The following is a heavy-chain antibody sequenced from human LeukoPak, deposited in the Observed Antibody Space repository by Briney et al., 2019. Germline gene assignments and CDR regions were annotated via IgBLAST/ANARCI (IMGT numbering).Heavy chain of an antibody. J-gene: IGHJ4*02. CDR3: ASYYYGSSGYYPAWD. V-gene: IGHV4-30-4*08. CDR2: IYYSGST. CDR1: GGSISSGDYY. Sequence: SQTLSLTCTVCGGSISSGDYYWSWIRQPPGKGLEWIGYIYYSGSTYYNPSVKSRVTISVDTSKNQFSLKLSSVTAADTAVYYCASYYYGSSGYYPAWDWGQGTLVSVSS. D-gene: IGHD3-22*01.